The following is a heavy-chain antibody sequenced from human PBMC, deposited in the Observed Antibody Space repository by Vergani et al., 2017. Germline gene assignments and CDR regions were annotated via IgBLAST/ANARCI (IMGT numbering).Heavy chain of an antibody. Sequence: EVQLVQSGAEVKKPGESLKISCKGSGYSFTSYWIGWVRQMPGKGLEWMGIIYPGDSDTRYSPSFQGQVTISADKSISTAYLQWSSLKASDTAMYYCARLFTMVRGVIIAFDPGGQGTLVTVSS. CDR3: ARLFTMVRGVIIAFDP. V-gene: IGHV5-51*01. D-gene: IGHD3-10*01. J-gene: IGHJ5*02. CDR2: IYPGDSDT. CDR1: GYSFTSYW.